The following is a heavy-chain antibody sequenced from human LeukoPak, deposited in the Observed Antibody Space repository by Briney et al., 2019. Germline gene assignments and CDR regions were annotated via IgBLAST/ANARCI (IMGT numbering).Heavy chain of an antibody. D-gene: IGHD3-3*01. V-gene: IGHV4-4*07. J-gene: IGHJ5*02. CDR2: IYTSGST. CDR3: ARAQSDFWSGQNNWFDP. CDR1: GGPISSYC. Sequence: PSETLSLTCTVSGGPISSYCWSWIRQPAGKGLEWIGRIYTSGSTNYNPSLKSRVTMSVDTSKNQFSLKLSSVTAADTAVYYCARAQSDFWSGQNNWFDPWGQGTLVTVSS.